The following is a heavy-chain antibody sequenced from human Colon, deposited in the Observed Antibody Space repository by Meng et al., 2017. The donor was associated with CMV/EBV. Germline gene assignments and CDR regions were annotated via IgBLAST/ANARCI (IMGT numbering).Heavy chain of an antibody. D-gene: IGHD5-24*01. J-gene: IGHJ4*02. V-gene: IGHV3-15*01. CDR1: GFTFTNAW. CDR2: IRSKTDGGTT. CDR3: AADVVDPLAQIDH. Sequence: GGSLRLSCAASGFTFTNAWMSWVRQAPGKGLEWVARIRSKTDGGTTEYAGPVKGRFTISRDDLEYTLYLQMNALKTEDTAIYFCAADVVDPLAQIDHWGQGVLVTVSS.